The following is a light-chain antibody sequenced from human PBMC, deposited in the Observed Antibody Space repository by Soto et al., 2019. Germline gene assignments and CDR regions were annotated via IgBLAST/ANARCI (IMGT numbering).Light chain of an antibody. CDR1: NIGSDS. CDR3: QVSDGSSDHYV. J-gene: IGLJ1*01. Sequence: SYELTQPPSVSVAPGQTARITCGGDNIGSDSVHWYQQKPGQAPLLVVYDDSDRPSGIPERFSGFSYGNTATLTIRRVEAGDEADYCCQVSDGSSDHYVFGTGTKV. V-gene: IGLV3-21*02. CDR2: DDS.